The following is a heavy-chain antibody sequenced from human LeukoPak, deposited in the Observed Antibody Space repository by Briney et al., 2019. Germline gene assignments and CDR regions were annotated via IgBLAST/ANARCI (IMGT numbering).Heavy chain of an antibody. CDR2: ISAYNGNT. CDR1: GYTFTNYD. J-gene: IGHJ3*02. V-gene: IGHV1-18*01. CDR3: ARVGYTYGHRDAFDI. Sequence: ASVKVSCKTSGYTFTNYDISWVPQTAGQGLEWMGWISAYNGNTNYAQKFQGRVTITTDISTSTAYMELRSLRSDDTAVYYCARVGYTYGHRDAFDIWGQGTTVTVSS. D-gene: IGHD3-10*01.